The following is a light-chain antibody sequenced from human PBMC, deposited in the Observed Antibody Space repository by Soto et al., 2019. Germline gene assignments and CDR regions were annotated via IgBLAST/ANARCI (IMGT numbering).Light chain of an antibody. J-gene: IGLJ2*01. CDR2: YDS. CDR3: QLWDSSSDHVV. Sequence: SYELTQPPSVSVAPGKTARITCGGNKIGSKSVHWYQQKPGQAPVLVIYYDSDRPSGIPERFSGSNSGNTATLTISRVEAGDEADYYCQLWDSSSDHVVFGGGTKPTVL. V-gene: IGLV3-21*04. CDR1: KIGSKS.